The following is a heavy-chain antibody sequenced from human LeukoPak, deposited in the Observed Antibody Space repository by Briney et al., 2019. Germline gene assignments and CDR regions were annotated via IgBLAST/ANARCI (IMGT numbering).Heavy chain of an antibody. Sequence: GGSLRLSCAASGFTFSSYAMYWVRQAPGKGLEWVAFISYDGSNKYYADSVKGRFTISRDNAKNSLYLQMNSLRAEDTAIYYCARDNYSGSRYFDHWGQGTLVTVSS. V-gene: IGHV3-30*04. CDR3: ARDNYSGSRYFDH. CDR1: GFTFSSYA. CDR2: ISYDGSNK. D-gene: IGHD1-26*01. J-gene: IGHJ4*02.